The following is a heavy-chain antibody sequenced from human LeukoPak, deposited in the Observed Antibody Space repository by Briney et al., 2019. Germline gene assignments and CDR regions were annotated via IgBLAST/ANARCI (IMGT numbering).Heavy chain of an antibody. CDR2: INSDGSST. CDR3: ASSQGSGLNYYYYYYMDV. D-gene: IGHD5-12*01. Sequence: PGGSLRLSCAASGFTFSSYWMHWVRQAPGKGLVWVSRINSDGSSTSYADSVKGRFTISRDNAKNSLYLQMNSLRAEDTAVYYCASSQGSGLNYYYYYYMDVWGKGTTVTVSS. J-gene: IGHJ6*03. V-gene: IGHV3-74*01. CDR1: GFTFSSYW.